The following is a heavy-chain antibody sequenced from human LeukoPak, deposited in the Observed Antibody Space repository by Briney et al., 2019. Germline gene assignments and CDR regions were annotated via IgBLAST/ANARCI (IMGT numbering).Heavy chain of an antibody. CDR3: AKKFAGTTVISGDYFDY. J-gene: IGHJ4*02. D-gene: IGHD4-17*01. V-gene: IGHV3-30-3*02. CDR1: GFTFSSYA. CDR2: MSSDGSKK. Sequence: GGSLRLSCAASGFTFSSYAMNWVRQAPGKGLEWVAVMSSDGSKKYYADSVKGRFTISRDNSKNTLYLQMNGLRAEDTAVYYCAKKFAGTTVISGDYFDYWGQGTLVTVSS.